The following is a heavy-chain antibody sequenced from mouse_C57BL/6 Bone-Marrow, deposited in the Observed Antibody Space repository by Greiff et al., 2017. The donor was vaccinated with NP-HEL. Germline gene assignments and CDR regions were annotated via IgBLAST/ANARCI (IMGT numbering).Heavy chain of an antibody. CDR1: GYSITSDYA. CDR2: ITYSGST. CDR3: SRASYYYGDSLDY. Sequence: EVQLQESGPGLVKPSQSLSLTCTVTGYSITSDYAWNWIRQFPGNKLEWMGYITYSGSTSYSPSLKSRISITRDTSKNQFFLQLNSVTTEDTATYYCSRASYYYGDSLDYWGQGTTLTVSS. V-gene: IGHV3-2*02. J-gene: IGHJ2*01. D-gene: IGHD1-1*02.